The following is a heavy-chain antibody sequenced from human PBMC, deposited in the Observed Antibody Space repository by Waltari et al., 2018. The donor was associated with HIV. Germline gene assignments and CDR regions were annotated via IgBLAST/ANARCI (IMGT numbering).Heavy chain of an antibody. V-gene: IGHV3-7*03. CDR2: IRRGNNEK. J-gene: IGHJ4*02. CDR3: VRDDPGYGPIDY. CDR1: GFDLWHYS. Sequence: LVECGGGLVTTGGSIRLTCAASGFDLWHYSMNWVRQSLMRGLEWVASIRRGNNEKHYLDSVRGRFAISRDISESSVYLQMESLKEDDTATYFCVRDDPGYGPIDYWGQGTLVTV. D-gene: IGHD3-16*01.